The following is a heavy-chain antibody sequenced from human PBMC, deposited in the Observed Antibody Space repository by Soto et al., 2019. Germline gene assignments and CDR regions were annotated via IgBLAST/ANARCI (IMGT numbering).Heavy chain of an antibody. CDR2: ISPYNGNT. V-gene: IGHV1-18*01. D-gene: IGHD6-13*01. CDR1: GYTFTSYG. Sequence: ASVKVSCKVSGYTFTSYGINWVRQAPGQGFEWLGWISPYNGNTNYAQNFQGRVTITTDTSTTTAYMELSSLRSEDTAVYYCASLVAGSFDVWGQGTMVTVSS. CDR3: ASLVAGSFDV. J-gene: IGHJ3*01.